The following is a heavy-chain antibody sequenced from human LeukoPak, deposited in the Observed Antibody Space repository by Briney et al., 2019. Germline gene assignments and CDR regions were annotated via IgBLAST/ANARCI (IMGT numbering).Heavy chain of an antibody. V-gene: IGHV1-18*01. CDR2: ISAYNGNT. CDR3: ARDNPHNWNYVFDGSCGY. D-gene: IGHD1-7*01. J-gene: IGHJ4*02. CDR1: GYTFTSYG. Sequence: GASVKVSCTASGYTFTSYGISWVRQAPGQGLEWMGWISAYNGNTNYAQKLQGRVTMTTDTSTSTAYMELRSLRSDDTAVYYCARDNPHNWNYVFDGSCGYWGQGTLVTVSS.